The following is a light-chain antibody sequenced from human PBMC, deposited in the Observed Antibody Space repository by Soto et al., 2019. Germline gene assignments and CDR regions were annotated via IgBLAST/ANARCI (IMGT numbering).Light chain of an antibody. J-gene: IGLJ3*02. Sequence: QSALTQPASVSGSPGQSITIFCTGTSSDVSAYKFVSWYRHHPGRAPQVMIYEVTNRPSGVSSRFSGSKSGNTASLTISGLQPEDEGDYYCSSYSSTSTPWVFGGGTKLTVL. CDR1: SSDVSAYKF. CDR3: SSYSSTSTPWV. V-gene: IGLV2-14*01. CDR2: EVT.